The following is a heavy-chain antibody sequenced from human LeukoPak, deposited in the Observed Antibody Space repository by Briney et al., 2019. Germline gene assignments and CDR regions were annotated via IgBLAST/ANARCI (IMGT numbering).Heavy chain of an antibody. CDR1: GGSISSGGYY. Sequence: NPSETLSLTCTVSGGSISSGGYYWSWIRQHPGKGLEWIGYIYYSGSIYYNPSLKSRVTISVDTSKNQFSLKLSSVTAADTAVYYCARGSLQSYYGMDVWGQGTTVTVSS. CDR3: ARGSLQSYYGMDV. V-gene: IGHV4-61*08. J-gene: IGHJ6*02. CDR2: IYYSGSI.